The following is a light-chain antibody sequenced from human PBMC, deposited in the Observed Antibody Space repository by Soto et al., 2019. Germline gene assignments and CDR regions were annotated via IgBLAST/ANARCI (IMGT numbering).Light chain of an antibody. CDR3: QQYNSWWT. J-gene: IGKJ1*01. CDR1: QRVSGG. Sequence: DIVLTQSPATLSLSPGERATLYCGASQRVSGGFLAWYQQKPGQAPRLLIYAASTRAIGIPVRFSGSGSGTEFTLTISSLQSEDFALYYCQQYNSWWTFGQGTKVDIK. CDR2: AAS. V-gene: IGKV3-15*01.